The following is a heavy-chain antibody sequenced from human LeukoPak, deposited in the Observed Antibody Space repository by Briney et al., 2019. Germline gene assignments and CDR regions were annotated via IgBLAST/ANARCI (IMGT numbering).Heavy chain of an antibody. CDR1: GFTFISHE. J-gene: IGHJ5*02. CDR2: ICSRADTI. Sequence: GGSLRLSCATSGFTFISHEMSWLRQAPGKGLQWIAYICSRADTIYNAEFVNGRVTVSRDYSKDSLHLQMTSLRAEDPAVYYCAREIGTYPEYNWFDPWGQGTLVTVSS. V-gene: IGHV3-48*03. CDR3: AREIGTYPEYNWFDP. D-gene: IGHD1-1*01.